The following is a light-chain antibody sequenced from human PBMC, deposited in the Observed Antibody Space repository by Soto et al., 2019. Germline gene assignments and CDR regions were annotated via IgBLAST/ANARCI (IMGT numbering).Light chain of an antibody. CDR2: LAS. CDR1: QSLLLGNGNSY. V-gene: IGKV2-28*01. Sequence: IVMPHSPLPLSFTPGEAPSISCRCSQSLLLGNGNSYLDWYLQRPGQSPQLVISLASNRASGVPDRFSGSGSGTDFTLHISRVEAEDVGVYYCMQALQASFTFGPGTKVDL. CDR3: MQALQASFT. J-gene: IGKJ3*01.